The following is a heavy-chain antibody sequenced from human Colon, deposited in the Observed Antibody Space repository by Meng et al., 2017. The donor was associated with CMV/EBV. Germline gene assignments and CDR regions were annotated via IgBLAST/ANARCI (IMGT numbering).Heavy chain of an antibody. V-gene: IGHV3-48*04. Sequence: GESLKISCAASGFSFANSWMHWVRQAPGKGLEWISYISSNGDTISYADSVKGRFSISRDNANNLVYLQMNSLRAEDTALYYCARDEISMVGGSYYYGMDVWGQGTTVTVSS. D-gene: IGHD2-8*01. CDR1: GFSFANSW. CDR2: ISSNGDTI. J-gene: IGHJ6*02. CDR3: ARDEISMVGGSYYYGMDV.